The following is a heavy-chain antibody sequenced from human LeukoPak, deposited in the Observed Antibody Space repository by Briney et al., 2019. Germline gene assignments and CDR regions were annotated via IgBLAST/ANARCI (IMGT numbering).Heavy chain of an antibody. CDR3: ARVRYCSGGSCYSWFDP. CDR1: GGSISSGGYS. V-gene: IGHV4-30-2*01. Sequence: SETLSLTCAVSGGSISSGGYSWSWIRQPPGKGLEWIGYIYHSGSTYYNPSLKSRVTISVDRSKNQFSLKLSSVTVADTAVYYCARVRYCSGGSCYSWFDPWGQGTLVTVSS. J-gene: IGHJ5*02. CDR2: IYHSGST. D-gene: IGHD2-15*01.